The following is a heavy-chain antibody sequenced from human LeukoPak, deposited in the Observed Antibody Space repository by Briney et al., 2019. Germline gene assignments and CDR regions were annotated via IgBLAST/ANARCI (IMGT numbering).Heavy chain of an antibody. J-gene: IGHJ5*02. CDR3: VREVSAWPKIWFDP. CDR2: ISDSGDGT. V-gene: IGHV3-23*01. D-gene: IGHD3-3*01. CDR1: GFTFRSYA. Sequence: GGSLRLSCAGSGFTFRSYAMSWVRQSPAKGLEWVSAISDSGDGTYYADSVKARFTISRDNSKNTVYPEMSSLRAEDTAVYYCVREVSAWPKIWFDPWGQGTLVTVSS.